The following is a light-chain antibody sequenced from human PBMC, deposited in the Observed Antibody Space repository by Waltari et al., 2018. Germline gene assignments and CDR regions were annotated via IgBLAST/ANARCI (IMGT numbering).Light chain of an antibody. Sequence: EIVMTQSPATLSVPPGERATLSCRASQSISTNLACYQQKPGQAPRLLIYGASTRATGFPARFSGSGFGTEFTLTISSLRSEDFAVYYCQHYHNWPPITFGQGTRLEIK. CDR3: QHYHNWPPIT. CDR1: QSISTN. V-gene: IGKV3-15*01. CDR2: GAS. J-gene: IGKJ5*01.